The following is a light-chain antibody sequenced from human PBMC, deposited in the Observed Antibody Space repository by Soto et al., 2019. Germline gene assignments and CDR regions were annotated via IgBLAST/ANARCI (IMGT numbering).Light chain of an antibody. CDR2: GAS. V-gene: IGKV3-20*01. Sequence: EIVLTQSPGTLSLSPGERATLSCRASQSVSSSYLAWYQQKPGQAPRLLIYGASSRATGIPDGFSGSGSGTGFTLTISRLEPEDCAVYYCQEYGSSGTFGQGSKVEVK. J-gene: IGKJ1*01. CDR1: QSVSSSY. CDR3: QEYGSSGT.